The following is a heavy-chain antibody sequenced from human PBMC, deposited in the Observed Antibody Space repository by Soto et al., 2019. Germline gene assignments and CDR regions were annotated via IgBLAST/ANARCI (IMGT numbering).Heavy chain of an antibody. CDR3: ARTGRDFYGVDV. D-gene: IGHD1-1*01. V-gene: IGHV3-13*05. CDR2: ISAAGDP. CDR1: GFTFRNYD. Sequence: EVQLVESGGGLVQPGGSLRLSCEASGFTFRNYDMHWVRQGTGKGLEWVSGISAAGDPDYADSVEGRFTISRENAQNSFFLQMNSLRVGDTAVYYCARTGRDFYGVDVWGQVTTVIVSA. J-gene: IGHJ6*01.